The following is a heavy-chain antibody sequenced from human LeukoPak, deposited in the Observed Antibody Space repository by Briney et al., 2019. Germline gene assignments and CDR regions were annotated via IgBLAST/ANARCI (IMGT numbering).Heavy chain of an antibody. V-gene: IGHV1-8*01. CDR1: GYTFSSYD. CDR2: MNPNSGNT. Sequence: GASVKVSCKASGYTFSSYDINWVRQATGQGLEWMGWMNPNSGNTGYAQKFQGRVTMTRDMSTSTVYMELSSLRSEDTAVYYCARDWAYCGGDCYSGWFDPWGQGTLVTVSS. D-gene: IGHD2-21*02. CDR3: ARDWAYCGGDCYSGWFDP. J-gene: IGHJ5*02.